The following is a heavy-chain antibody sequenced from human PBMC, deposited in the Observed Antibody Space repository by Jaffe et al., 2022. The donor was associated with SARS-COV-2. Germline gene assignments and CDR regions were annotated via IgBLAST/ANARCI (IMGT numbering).Heavy chain of an antibody. D-gene: IGHD3-3*01. CDR2: IKSKTDGGTT. CDR3: TTELDFWSGYAFDY. J-gene: IGHJ4*02. CDR1: GFTFSNAW. V-gene: IGHV3-15*01. Sequence: EVQLVESGGGLVKPGGSLRLSCAASGFTFSNAWMSWVRQAPGKGLEWVGRIKSKTDGGTTDYAAPVKGRFTISRDDSKNTLYLQMNSLKTEDTAVYYCTTELDFWSGYAFDYWGQGTLVTVSS.